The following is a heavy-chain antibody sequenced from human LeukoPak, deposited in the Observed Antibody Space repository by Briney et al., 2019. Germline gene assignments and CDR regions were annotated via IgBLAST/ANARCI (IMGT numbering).Heavy chain of an antibody. Sequence: SETLSLTCTVSGGSISSYYWSWIRQPPGKGLERIGFIYYSGSTNYNPSLKSRVTISVDTSENQFSLKLSSVTAADTAVYYCARDEAAVAVDAFDIWGQGTMVTVSS. J-gene: IGHJ3*02. D-gene: IGHD6-19*01. CDR3: ARDEAAVAVDAFDI. V-gene: IGHV4-59*12. CDR1: GGSISSYY. CDR2: IYYSGST.